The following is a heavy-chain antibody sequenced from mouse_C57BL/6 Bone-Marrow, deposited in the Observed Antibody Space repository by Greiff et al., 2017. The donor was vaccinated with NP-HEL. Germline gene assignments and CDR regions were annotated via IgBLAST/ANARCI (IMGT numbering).Heavy chain of an antibody. Sequence: EVKVVESGGGLVKPGGSLKLSCAASGFTFSDYGMHWVRQAPEKGLEWVAYISSGSSTIYYADTVKGRFTISRDNAKNTLFLQMTSLRSEDTAMYYCASPYYYGSSDAMDYWGQGTSVTVSS. CDR1: GFTFSDYG. CDR2: ISSGSSTI. V-gene: IGHV5-17*01. CDR3: ASPYYYGSSDAMDY. D-gene: IGHD1-1*01. J-gene: IGHJ4*01.